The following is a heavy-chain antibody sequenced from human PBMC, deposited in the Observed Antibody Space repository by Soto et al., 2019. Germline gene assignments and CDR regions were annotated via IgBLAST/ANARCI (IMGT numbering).Heavy chain of an antibody. CDR3: ARESTISTIFGVVIRYFDY. CDR2: IYHSGST. CDR1: GGSISSGGYS. D-gene: IGHD3-3*01. Sequence: SETLSLTCAVSGGSISSGGYSWSWIRQPPGKGLEWIGYIYHSGSTYYNPSLKSRVTISVDRSKNQFSLKLSSVTAADTAVYYCARESTISTIFGVVIRYFDYWGQGTLVTVSS. J-gene: IGHJ4*02. V-gene: IGHV4-30-2*01.